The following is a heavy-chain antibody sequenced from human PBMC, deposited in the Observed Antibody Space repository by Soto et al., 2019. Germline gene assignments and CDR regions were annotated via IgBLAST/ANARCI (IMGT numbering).Heavy chain of an antibody. CDR2: IYDSVNT. CDR3: ARVDHRGYFAILTDY. D-gene: IGHD3-9*01. J-gene: IGHJ4*02. CDR1: GDSLSSGGHY. V-gene: IGHV4-31*03. Sequence: RSLTCTVSGDSLSSGGHYWSWIRQHPGKGLEWIGHIYDSVNTYYSPSLRSRVTISAHMSKNQFSLNLRSVTAADTAVYYCARVDHRGYFAILTDYWGQGTLVTVSS.